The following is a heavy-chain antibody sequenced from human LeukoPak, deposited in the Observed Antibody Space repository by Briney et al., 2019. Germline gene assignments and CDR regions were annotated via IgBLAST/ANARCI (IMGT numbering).Heavy chain of an antibody. CDR3: ARNPPATAEFYFDY. J-gene: IGHJ4*02. V-gene: IGHV4-38-2*02. CDR2: IYHSGST. Sequence: SETLSLTCTVSGYSISSAYYWGFIRQPPGKGLEWIGSIYHSGSTYYNASLKSRVTISLDTSKNQFSLELSSVTAADTAVYYCARNPPATAEFYFDYWGQGTLVTVSS. CDR1: GYSISSAYY. D-gene: IGHD1-14*01.